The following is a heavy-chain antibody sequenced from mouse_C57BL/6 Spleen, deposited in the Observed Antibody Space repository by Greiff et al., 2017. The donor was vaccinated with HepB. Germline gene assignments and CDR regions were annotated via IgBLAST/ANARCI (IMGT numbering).Heavy chain of an antibody. Sequence: QVQLQQPGAELVMPGASVKLSCKASGYTFTSYWMHWVKQRPGQGLEWIGEIDPSDSYTNYHQKFKGKSTLTVYKASSSAYMPLISLTSEDSAVYYCARYDGYYYFDYWGQGTTLTVSS. CDR1: GYTFTSYW. V-gene: IGHV1-69*01. D-gene: IGHD2-3*01. CDR2: IDPSDSYT. J-gene: IGHJ2*01. CDR3: ARYDGYYYFDY.